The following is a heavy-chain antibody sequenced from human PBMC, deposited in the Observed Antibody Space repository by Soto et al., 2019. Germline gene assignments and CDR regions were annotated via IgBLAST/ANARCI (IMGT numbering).Heavy chain of an antibody. Sequence: PGGSLRLSCAVSGFTFSDYDMSWVGQAPGKGLEWNSYISSTSTYTNYADSVKGRFTISRDNAKNSLYLQMNSLRAEDTAVYYCASAPLGYCTNGVCSHGMDVWGQGTTVTVSS. CDR2: ISSTSTYT. V-gene: IGHV3-11*06. CDR1: GFTFSDYD. CDR3: ASAPLGYCTNGVCSHGMDV. D-gene: IGHD2-8*01. J-gene: IGHJ6*02.